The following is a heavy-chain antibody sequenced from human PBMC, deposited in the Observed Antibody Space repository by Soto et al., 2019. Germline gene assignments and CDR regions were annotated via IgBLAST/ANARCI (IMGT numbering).Heavy chain of an antibody. D-gene: IGHD5-12*01. CDR3: VRIVAIPGYPDN. Sequence: QVQLVQSGAEVRQPASSVKVSCKTSGGTFSSCAISWVRQAPGQGLEWMGGIVPIVDTSTYAQKFQGRVTITADESTSTVYMELSSLRSDDTAVYYCVRIVAIPGYPDNWGQGTLVTVSS. V-gene: IGHV1-69*12. CDR2: IVPIVDTS. CDR1: GGTFSSCA. J-gene: IGHJ4*02.